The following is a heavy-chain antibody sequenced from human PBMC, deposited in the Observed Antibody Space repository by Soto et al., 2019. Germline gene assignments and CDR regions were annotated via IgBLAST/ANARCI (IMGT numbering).Heavy chain of an antibody. V-gene: IGHV3-30*18. J-gene: IGHJ4*02. CDR1: GFTFSSYG. CDR3: AKDRSAAGTLDY. CDR2: ISYDGSNK. Sequence: GESLKISCAASGFTFSSYGMHWVRQAPGKGLEWVAVISYDGSNKYYADSVKGRFTISRDNSKNTLYLQMNSLRAEDTAVYYCAKDRSAAGTLDYWGQGTLVTVSS. D-gene: IGHD6-13*01.